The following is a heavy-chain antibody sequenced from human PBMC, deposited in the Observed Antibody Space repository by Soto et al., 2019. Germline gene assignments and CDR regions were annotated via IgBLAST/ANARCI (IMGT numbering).Heavy chain of an antibody. D-gene: IGHD3-3*01. CDR2: ISYAGSNK. Sequence: QVQLVESGGGVVQPGRSLRLSCAASGFTFSSYAMHWVRQAPGKGLEWVAVISYAGSNKYYADSVKGRFTISRDNSKNSLYLQMNSLRAEDTAVYYCARDLWRGPNYDFWSGYYPYYYYGMDVWGQGTTVTVSS. CDR1: GFTFSSYA. J-gene: IGHJ6*02. CDR3: ARDLWRGPNYDFWSGYYPYYYYGMDV. V-gene: IGHV3-30-3*01.